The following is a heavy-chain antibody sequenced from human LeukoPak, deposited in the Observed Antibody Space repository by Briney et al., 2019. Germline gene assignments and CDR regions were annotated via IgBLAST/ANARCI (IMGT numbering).Heavy chain of an antibody. Sequence: KSGGSLRLSCAASGFTFSSYSMNWVRQAPGKGLEWVSSISSSSSYIYYADSVKGRFTISRDNAKNTLYLQMNSLRAEDTAVYYCARAAGTTANNWFDPWGQGTLVTVSS. CDR2: ISSSSSYI. J-gene: IGHJ5*02. V-gene: IGHV3-21*01. CDR1: GFTFSSYS. D-gene: IGHD1-1*01. CDR3: ARAAGTTANNWFDP.